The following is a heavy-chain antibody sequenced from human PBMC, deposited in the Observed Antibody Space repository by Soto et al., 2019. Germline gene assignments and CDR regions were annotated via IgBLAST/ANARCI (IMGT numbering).Heavy chain of an antibody. CDR3: AASIFYYGMDV. CDR1: GYTFSNYW. CDR2: IYPGDSDT. J-gene: IGHJ6*02. Sequence: GESLKISCKGSGYTFSNYWICWFLQMPGKGPEWMGIIYPGDSDTKYNPSFQGQVTISADKSITTTYLQWSSLKASDTAIYYCAASIFYYGMDVWGQGTTVTVSS. V-gene: IGHV5-51*01.